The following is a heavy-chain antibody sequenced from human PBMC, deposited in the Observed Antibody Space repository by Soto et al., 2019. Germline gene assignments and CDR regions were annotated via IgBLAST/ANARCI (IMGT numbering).Heavy chain of an antibody. Sequence: SVKVSCKASGGTFSSYAISWVRQAPGQGLEWMGGIIPIFGTANYAQKFQGRVTITADESTSTAYMELSSLGSEDTAVYYCARVWEDYYYYYGMDVWGQRTTVTVSS. CDR2: IIPIFGTA. D-gene: IGHD1-26*01. CDR1: GGTFSSYA. J-gene: IGHJ6*02. V-gene: IGHV1-69*13. CDR3: ARVWEDYYYYYGMDV.